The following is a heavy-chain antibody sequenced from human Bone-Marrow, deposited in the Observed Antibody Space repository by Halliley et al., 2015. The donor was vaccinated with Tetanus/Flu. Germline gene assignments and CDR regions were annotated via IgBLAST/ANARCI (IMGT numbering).Heavy chain of an antibody. CDR3: ARDGRKNYSGAGSYCPDF. D-gene: IGHD3-10*01. Sequence: SFDGSVKNYAESVKGRFAISRDSTETTLYLQMNSLRGQDTAFYFCARDGRKNYSGAGSYCPDFWGQGTLVTVSS. V-gene: IGHV3-30*03. J-gene: IGHJ4*02. CDR2: SFDGSVK.